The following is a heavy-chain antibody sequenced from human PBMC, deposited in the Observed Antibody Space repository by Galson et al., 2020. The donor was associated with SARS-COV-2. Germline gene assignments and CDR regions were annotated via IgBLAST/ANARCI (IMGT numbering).Heavy chain of an antibody. J-gene: IGHJ3*02. CDR3: ARLHYGEYAPEAFDI. CDR1: GTSISSRSYS. CDR2: ISHSGGT. Sequence: SETLSLTCAVPGTSISSRSYSWNWIRQPPGKGLEWIGYISHSGGTYYNPSLKSRVTISGDRSKNQFSLRLSSVTAADTAVYYCARLHYGEYAPEAFDIWGPGTRVTVAS. D-gene: IGHD4-17*01. V-gene: IGHV4-30-2*01.